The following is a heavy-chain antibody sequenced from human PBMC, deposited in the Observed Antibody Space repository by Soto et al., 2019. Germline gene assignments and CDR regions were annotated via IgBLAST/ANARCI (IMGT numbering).Heavy chain of an antibody. CDR3: TSGPITMARGVIISGNWFDP. CDR1: GFTFCYYA. CDR2: IRSKAYGGTT. Sequence: GGSLRLSCTASGFTFCYYAMSWFRQAPGKGLEWVGFIRSKAYGGTTEYAASVKGRFTISRDDSKSIAYLQMNSLKTEDTAMYYCTSGPITMARGVIISGNWFDPWGQGTLVTVSS. J-gene: IGHJ5*02. D-gene: IGHD3-10*01. V-gene: IGHV3-49*03.